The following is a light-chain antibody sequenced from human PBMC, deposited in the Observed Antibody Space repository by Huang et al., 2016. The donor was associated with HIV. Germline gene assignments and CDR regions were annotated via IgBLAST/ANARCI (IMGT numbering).Light chain of an antibody. CDR2: GSS. V-gene: IGKV3D-15*01. Sequence: EVVLMQSLVILSVSPGETATLSCRASPFVSSNIAWYQQQPGQAPSLLMYGSSTRATGSPVKFSGRGSGTELTLTISNLRSEVFAVYYCQQYNSWPLTFGGGTKVGI. CDR1: PFVSSN. CDR3: QQYNSWPLT. J-gene: IGKJ4*01.